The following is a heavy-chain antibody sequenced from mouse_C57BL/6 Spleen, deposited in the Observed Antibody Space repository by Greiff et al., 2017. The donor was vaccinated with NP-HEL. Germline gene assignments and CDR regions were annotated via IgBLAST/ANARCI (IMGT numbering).Heavy chain of an antibody. V-gene: IGHV2-5*01. CDR1: CVSFTLSL. Sequence: QVQLQQSGPGLVQPSQSLSITSTVSCVSFTLSLVPRAPPSPFPCLEWLGVIWRGGSTDYNAAFMSRLSITKDNSKSQVFFKMNSLQADDTAIYYCAKSYDSWFAYWGQGTLVTVSA. D-gene: IGHD2-4*01. CDR3: AKSYDSWFAY. J-gene: IGHJ3*01. CDR2: IWRGGST.